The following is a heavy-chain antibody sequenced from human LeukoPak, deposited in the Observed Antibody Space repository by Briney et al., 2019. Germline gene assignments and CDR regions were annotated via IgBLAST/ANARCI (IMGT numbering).Heavy chain of an antibody. D-gene: IGHD3-9*01. CDR2: ISSSGSTI. Sequence: PGGSLRLSCAASGFTFSRYEMNWVRQAPGKGLEWVSYISSSGSTIYYADPVKGRFTISRDNAKNSLYLQMNSLRAEDTAVYYCARDSGLERYFDWLQTDYWGQGTLVTVSS. CDR1: GFTFSRYE. V-gene: IGHV3-48*03. J-gene: IGHJ4*02. CDR3: ARDSGLERYFDWLQTDY.